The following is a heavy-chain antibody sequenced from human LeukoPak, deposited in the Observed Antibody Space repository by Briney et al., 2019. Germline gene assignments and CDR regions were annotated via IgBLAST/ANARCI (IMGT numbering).Heavy chain of an antibody. Sequence: SVKVSCKASGGTFSSYAISWVRQAPGQGLEWMRGIIPIFGTANYAQKFQGRVTITADESTSTAYMELSSLRSEDTAVYYCARDSGSYSVQYFQHWGQGTLVTVSS. D-gene: IGHD1-26*01. V-gene: IGHV1-69*13. CDR1: GGTFSSYA. CDR3: ARDSGSYSVQYFQH. CDR2: IIPIFGTA. J-gene: IGHJ1*01.